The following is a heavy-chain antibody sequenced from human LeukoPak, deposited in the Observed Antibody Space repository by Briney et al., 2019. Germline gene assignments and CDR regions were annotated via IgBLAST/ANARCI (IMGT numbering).Heavy chain of an antibody. J-gene: IGHJ6*03. V-gene: IGHV1-2*02. CDR1: GYTFTGYY. CDR2: INPNSGGT. CDR3: ARESRGGTIFGVVKKYYYYMDV. Sequence: ASVKVSCKASGYTFTGYYMHWVRQAPGQGLEWMGWINPNSGGTNYAQKFQGRVTMTRDTSISTAYMELSGLRSDDTAVYYCARESRGGTIFGVVKKYYYYMDVWGKGTTVTVSS. D-gene: IGHD3-3*01.